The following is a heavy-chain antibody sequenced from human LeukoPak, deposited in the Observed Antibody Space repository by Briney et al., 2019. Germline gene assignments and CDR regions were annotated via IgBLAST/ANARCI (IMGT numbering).Heavy chain of an antibody. J-gene: IGHJ5*02. CDR1: GYTLTELS. Sequence: GASVKVSCKVSGYTLTELSMHWVRQAPGKGLEWMGGFDPEDGETIYAQKFQGRVTMTEDTSTDTAYMELSSLRSEDTAVYYCATTTRGWWGGWFDPWGQGTLVTVSS. D-gene: IGHD6-19*01. V-gene: IGHV1-24*01. CDR2: FDPEDGET. CDR3: ATTTRGWWGGWFDP.